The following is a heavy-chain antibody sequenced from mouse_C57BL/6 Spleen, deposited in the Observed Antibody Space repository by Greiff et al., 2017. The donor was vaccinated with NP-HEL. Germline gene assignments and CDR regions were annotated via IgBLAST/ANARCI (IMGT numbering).Heavy chain of an antibody. CDR1: GYSFTDYN. J-gene: IGHJ3*01. D-gene: IGHD2-3*01. CDR2: INPNYGTT. CDR3: ASGDLYDGYYRFAY. V-gene: IGHV1-39*01. Sequence: VQLQQSGPELVKPGASVKISCKASGYSFTDYNMNWVKQSNGKSLEWIGVINPNYGTTSYNQKFKGKATLTVDQSSSTAYMQLNSLTSEDSAVYYCASGDLYDGYYRFAYWGQGTLVTVSA.